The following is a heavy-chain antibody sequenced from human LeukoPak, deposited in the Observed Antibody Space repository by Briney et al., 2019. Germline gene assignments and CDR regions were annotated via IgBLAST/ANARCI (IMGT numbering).Heavy chain of an antibody. CDR1: GFTFSSYG. CDR2: IWYDGSNK. Sequence: GGSLRLSCAASGFTFSSYGMHWVRQAPGKGLEWVAVIWYDGSNKYYADSVKGRFTISRDNSKNTLYLQMNSLRAEDTAVYYCAREVVAFDIWGQGTMVTASS. V-gene: IGHV3-33*01. CDR3: AREVVAFDI. J-gene: IGHJ3*02. D-gene: IGHD6-6*01.